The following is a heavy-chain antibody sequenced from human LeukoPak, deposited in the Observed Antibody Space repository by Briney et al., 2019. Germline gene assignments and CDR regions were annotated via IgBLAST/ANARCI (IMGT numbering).Heavy chain of an antibody. CDR2: IKSDGSST. D-gene: IGHD2-21*01. J-gene: IGHJ5*02. CDR1: GFTFSSYW. CDR3: ARDPGGGGAKGHNWFDP. V-gene: IGHV3-74*01. Sequence: GGSLRLSCAASGFTFSSYWMHWVRQAPGKGLVWVSRIKSDGSSTSYADSVKGRFTISRDNAKNTLYLQMNSLRAEDSAVYYCARDPGGGGAKGHNWFDPWGQGTLVTVSS.